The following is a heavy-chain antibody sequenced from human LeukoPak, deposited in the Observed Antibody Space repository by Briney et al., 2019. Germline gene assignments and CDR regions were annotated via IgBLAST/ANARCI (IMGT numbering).Heavy chain of an antibody. CDR2: IYTSGST. CDR3: ARDRRLPYSQWRDYYMDV. V-gene: IGHV4-4*07. J-gene: IGHJ6*03. CDR1: GGSIRSYY. D-gene: IGHD4-11*01. Sequence: SETLSLTCTVSGGSIRSYYWSWIRQPAGKGLEWIGRIYTSGSTNYNPSLKSRVTMSVDTSKNQFSLKLSSVTAADTAVYYCARDRRLPYSQWRDYYMDVWGKGTTVTISS.